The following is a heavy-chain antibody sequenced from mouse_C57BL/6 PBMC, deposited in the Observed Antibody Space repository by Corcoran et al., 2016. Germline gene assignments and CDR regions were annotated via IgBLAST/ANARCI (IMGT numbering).Heavy chain of an antibody. CDR1: GYSITSGYY. CDR3: ARGGFITTSMDY. CDR2: ISYDGSN. D-gene: IGHD1-1*01. Sequence: DVQLQESGPGLVKPSQSLSLTCSVTGYSITSGYYWNWIRQFPGNKLEWMGYISYDGSNNYNPSLKNRISITRDTSKNQFFLKLNSVTTEDTATYYCARGGFITTSMDYWGQGTSVTVSS. V-gene: IGHV3-6*01. J-gene: IGHJ4*01.